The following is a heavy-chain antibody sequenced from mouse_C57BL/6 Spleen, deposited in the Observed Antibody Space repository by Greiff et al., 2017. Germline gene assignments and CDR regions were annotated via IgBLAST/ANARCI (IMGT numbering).Heavy chain of an antibody. Sequence: EVQVVESGPGMVKPSQSLSLTCTVTGYSITSGYDWHWIRHFPGNKLEWMGYISYSGSTNYNPSLKSRISITHDTSKNHFFLKLNSVTTEDTATYYCARGIYYYGSSYYFDYWGQGTTLTVSS. CDR3: ARGIYYYGSSYYFDY. V-gene: IGHV3-1*01. D-gene: IGHD1-1*01. CDR1: GYSITSGYD. CDR2: ISYSGST. J-gene: IGHJ2*01.